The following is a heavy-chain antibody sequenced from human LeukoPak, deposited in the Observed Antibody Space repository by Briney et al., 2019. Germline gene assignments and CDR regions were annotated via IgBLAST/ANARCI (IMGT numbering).Heavy chain of an antibody. D-gene: IGHD1-26*01. CDR1: GYTFNTYG. Sequence: ASVKVSCKASGYTFNTYGINWVRQAPGQGLEWMGWISGYNGNTNYAQQFQDRVTMTTDTSTSTAYMEPRSLRSDDTAVYYCARGGIVGATTRADDAFDIWGQGTMVTVSS. J-gene: IGHJ3*02. V-gene: IGHV1-18*04. CDR2: ISGYNGNT. CDR3: ARGGIVGATTRADDAFDI.